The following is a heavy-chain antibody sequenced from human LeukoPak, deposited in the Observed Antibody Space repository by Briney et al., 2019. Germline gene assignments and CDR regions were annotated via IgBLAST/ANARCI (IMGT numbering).Heavy chain of an antibody. CDR1: GGSFSGYY. V-gene: IGHV4-34*01. CDR3: ARAGGDFWSGDYGMDV. CDR2: INHSGST. J-gene: IGHJ6*02. D-gene: IGHD3-3*01. Sequence: SETLSLTCAVYGGSFSGYYWSWIRQPPGKGLEWIGEINHSGSTNYNPSLKSRVAISVDTSKNQFSLKLSSVTAADTAVYYCARAGGDFWSGDYGMDVWGQGTTVTVSS.